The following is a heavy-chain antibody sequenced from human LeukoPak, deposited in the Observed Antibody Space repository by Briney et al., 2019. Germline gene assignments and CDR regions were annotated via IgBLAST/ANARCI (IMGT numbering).Heavy chain of an antibody. CDR3: AKGPYGLGIYYGMDV. V-gene: IGHV3-23*01. CDR1: GFTFSNCG. D-gene: IGHD3-10*01. J-gene: IGHJ6*02. Sequence: GGSLRLSCATSGFTFSNCGMSWVRQAPGKGLQWLSVIGGDGTTYYADSVKGRFTVSGDNSENTLYLQVNSPRAEDTAVYYCAKGPYGLGIYYGMDVWGQGTTVTV. CDR2: IGGDGTT.